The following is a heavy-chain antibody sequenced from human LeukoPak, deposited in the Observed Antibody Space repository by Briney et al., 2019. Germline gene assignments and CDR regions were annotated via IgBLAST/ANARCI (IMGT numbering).Heavy chain of an antibody. Sequence: PSETLSLTCTVSGGSISSSYYYWGWVRQPPGKGLEWIGSLYYGGWSTYYNPSLKSRVTISVDTSKNQFSLKLNSVTAADTAVYYCARLGCSSASCYPGNWGQGTLVTVSS. J-gene: IGHJ4*02. D-gene: IGHD2-2*01. V-gene: IGHV4-39*01. CDR3: ARLGCSSASCYPGN. CDR1: GGSISSSYYY. CDR2: LYYGGWST.